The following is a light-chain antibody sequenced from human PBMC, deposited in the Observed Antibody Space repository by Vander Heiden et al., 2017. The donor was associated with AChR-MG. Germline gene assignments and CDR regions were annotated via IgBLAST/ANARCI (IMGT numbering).Light chain of an antibody. CDR2: DNI. Sequence: QSVLTQPPSVSGAPGQRVTISCTVNSPNIGAGQDVHWYQHLPGVAPKLLSYDNINRPSGVPDRFSGSKSGPSASLAITGLQAEDEADYYCQSYDSRLGAYVVFGGGTKLTVL. CDR1: SPNIGAGQD. V-gene: IGLV1-40*01. J-gene: IGLJ2*01. CDR3: QSYDSRLGAYVV.